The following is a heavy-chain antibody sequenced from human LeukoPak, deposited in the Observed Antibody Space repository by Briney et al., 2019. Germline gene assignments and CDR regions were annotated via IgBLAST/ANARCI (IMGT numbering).Heavy chain of an antibody. V-gene: IGHV3-23*01. Sequence: PGGSLRLSCAASGFTCSGYAMSCVRQAPGKGLGWVSAISDSGGSTYYADSVKGRFTISRDNAKNSLYLQMNSLRAEDTAVYYCARSDSSGWYLDAFDIWGQGTMVTVSS. J-gene: IGHJ3*02. CDR2: ISDSGGST. CDR1: GFTCSGYA. CDR3: ARSDSSGWYLDAFDI. D-gene: IGHD6-19*01.